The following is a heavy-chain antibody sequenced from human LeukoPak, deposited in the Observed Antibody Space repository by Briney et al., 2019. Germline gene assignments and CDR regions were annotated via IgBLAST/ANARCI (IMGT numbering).Heavy chain of an antibody. CDR3: ARDSVTANFDY. CDR1: GFTFSSYS. V-gene: IGHV3-48*02. CDR2: ISGSSSTI. Sequence: PGGSLRLSCAASGFTFSSYSMNWVRQAPGKGLEWVSYISGSSSTIYYADSVKGRFTISRDNAKNSLYLQMNILRDEDTAVYYCARDSVTANFDYWGQGTLVTVSS. J-gene: IGHJ4*02. D-gene: IGHD1-20*01.